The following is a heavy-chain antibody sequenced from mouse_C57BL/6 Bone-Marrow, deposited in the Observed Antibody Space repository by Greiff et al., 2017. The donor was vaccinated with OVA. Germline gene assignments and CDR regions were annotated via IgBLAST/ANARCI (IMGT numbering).Heavy chain of an antibody. D-gene: IGHD3-2*02. J-gene: IGHJ3*01. CDR3: ARTQALFAY. CDR2: IYPGDGDT. CDR1: GYAFSSSW. V-gene: IGHV1-82*01. Sequence: VQLQESGPELVKPGASVKISCKASGYAFSSSWMNWVKQRPGKGLEWIGRIYPGDGDTNYNGKFKGKATLTADKSSSTAYMQLSSLTSEDSAVYFCARTQALFAYWGQGTLVTVSA.